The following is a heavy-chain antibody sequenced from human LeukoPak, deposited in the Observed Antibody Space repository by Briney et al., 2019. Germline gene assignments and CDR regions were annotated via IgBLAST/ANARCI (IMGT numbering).Heavy chain of an antibody. Sequence: GGSLRLSCAASGFTFSSYGMHWVRQAPGKGLEWVAVIWYDGSNKYYADSVKGRFTISRDNSKNTLYLQMNSLRAEDTAVYYCAKWGSGGSPFVAFDIWGQGTMVTVSS. D-gene: IGHD2-15*01. J-gene: IGHJ3*02. CDR2: IWYDGSNK. CDR3: AKWGSGGSPFVAFDI. V-gene: IGHV3-33*06. CDR1: GFTFSSYG.